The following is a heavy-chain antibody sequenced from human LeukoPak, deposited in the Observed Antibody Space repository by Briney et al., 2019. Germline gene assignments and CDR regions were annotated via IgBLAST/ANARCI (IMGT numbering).Heavy chain of an antibody. CDR1: GFTFSNYG. V-gene: IGHV3-33*06. CDR2: IWYDGSNK. CDR3: AKELSYSTDYDILTGYYVVGSYFDY. Sequence: QPGRALRLSCSAYGFTFSNYGMHWVPQAPGKGLEWVTDIWYDGSNKYYADYVKGRFTISRDNSKNTLDLQMNGLRAEDTAVYYCAKELSYSTDYDILTGYYVVGSYFDYWGQGTLVTVSS. D-gene: IGHD3-9*01. J-gene: IGHJ4*02.